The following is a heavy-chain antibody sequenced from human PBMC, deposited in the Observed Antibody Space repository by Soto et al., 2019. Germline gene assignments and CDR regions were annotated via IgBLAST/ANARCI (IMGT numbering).Heavy chain of an antibody. CDR2: INPSSSYT. J-gene: IGHJ4*02. Sequence: ASLKVSCKASGYTLISYYMHWVRQPPRQGLEWRGIINPSSSYTRFGKKFQGRVTMTRETSTSTVYMELSSLRSEDTAVYYCARDPKKAYYYESSGYYDFDYWGQGTLLTAPQ. CDR1: GYTLISYY. V-gene: IGHV1-46*01. D-gene: IGHD3-22*01. CDR3: ARDPKKAYYYESSGYYDFDY.